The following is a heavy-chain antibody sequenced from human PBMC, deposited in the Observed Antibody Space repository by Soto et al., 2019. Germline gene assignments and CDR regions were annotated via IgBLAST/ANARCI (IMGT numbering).Heavy chain of an antibody. Sequence: RQPPGKGLEWIGYIYYSGSTNYNPSLKSRVTISVNTSKNQFSLKLSSVPAADTAVYYFASMLVYRVVLSSPYYYYCSVMDVWGQGTSVTGSS. CDR2: IYYSGST. D-gene: IGHD3-16*02. CDR3: ASMLVYRVVLSSPYYYYCSVMDV. V-gene: IGHV4-61*06. J-gene: IGHJ6*02.